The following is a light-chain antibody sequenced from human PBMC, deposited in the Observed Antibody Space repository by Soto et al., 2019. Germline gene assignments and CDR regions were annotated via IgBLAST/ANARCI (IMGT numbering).Light chain of an antibody. V-gene: IGKV3-11*01. CDR1: QSVSSY. CDR2: DAS. CDR3: HKHSNWPLT. J-gene: IGKJ4*01. Sequence: EIVLTQSPATLSLSPGERATLSCRASQSVSSYLAWYQQKPGQAPRLLIYDASNRATGIPARFSGSGSGTDFTITISSLEPEDFEVYYCHKHSNWPLTFGEGTKV.